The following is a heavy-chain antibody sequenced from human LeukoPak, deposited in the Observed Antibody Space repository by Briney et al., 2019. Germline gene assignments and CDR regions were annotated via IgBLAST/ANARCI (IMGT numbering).Heavy chain of an antibody. V-gene: IGHV3-74*01. J-gene: IGHJ3*01. D-gene: IGHD6-13*01. CDR2: IESDGTST. CDR1: GFTLTTSW. CDR3: ARDQYSSTWYRGAFDV. Sequence: PGGSLRLSCAASGFTLTTSWMHWFRLAPGKGLVWVSRIESDGTSTTYADSVKGRFTISRDNAKNTLYLQMNSLRAEDTAVYYCARDQYSSTWYRGAFDVWGQGTMVSVSS.